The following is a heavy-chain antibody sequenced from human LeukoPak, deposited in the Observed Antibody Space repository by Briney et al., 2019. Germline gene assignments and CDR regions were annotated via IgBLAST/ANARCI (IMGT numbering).Heavy chain of an antibody. CDR3: RNDSACFDW. J-gene: IGHJ4*02. Sequence: PGRSLRLSCVASGFSSSSYGMYGVRQAPGKGLEWVAVISYDGSNKYYADSVKGRFTISRDNSKNTLYLQMNRLRAEDTAVFYCRNDSACFDWWVRGTLVTVSS. D-gene: IGHD3-10*01. CDR1: GFSSSSYG. V-gene: IGHV3-30*03. CDR2: ISYDGSNK.